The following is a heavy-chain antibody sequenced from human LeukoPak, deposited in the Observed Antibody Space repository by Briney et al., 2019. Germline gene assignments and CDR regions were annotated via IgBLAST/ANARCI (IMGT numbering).Heavy chain of an antibody. CDR2: IYYSGST. D-gene: IGHD6-13*01. CDR3: ARHSSSWDLFDY. V-gene: IGHV4-59*08. Sequence: SETLSLTCTVSGGSISSYYWSWIRQPPGKGLEWIGYIYYSGSTNYNPSLKSRLTISVDTSKNQFSLKLSSVTAADTAVYYCARHSSSWDLFDYWGQGTLVTVSS. CDR1: GGSISSYY. J-gene: IGHJ4*02.